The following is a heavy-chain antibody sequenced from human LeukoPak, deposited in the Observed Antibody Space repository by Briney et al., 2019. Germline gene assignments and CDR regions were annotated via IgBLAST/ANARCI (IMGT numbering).Heavy chain of an antibody. CDR2: IIPSGHTT. CDR3: ASMVAVAGPP. J-gene: IGHJ5*02. V-gene: IGHV3-23*01. CDR1: GFTFSSHG. D-gene: IGHD6-19*01. Sequence: GGSLRLSCAASGFTFSSHGMNWVRQAPGKGLEWVSGIIPSGHTTYYADSVRGRFTISRDNSRNTLYLQMNSLRAEDTAVYYCASMVAVAGPPWGQGTLVTVSS.